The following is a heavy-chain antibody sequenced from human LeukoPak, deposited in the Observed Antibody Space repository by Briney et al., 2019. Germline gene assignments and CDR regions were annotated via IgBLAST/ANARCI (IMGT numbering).Heavy chain of an antibody. D-gene: IGHD3-22*01. Sequence: GASVKVSCKASGYTFTSYDINWVRQAPGQGLEWMGGIIPIFGTANYAQKFQGRVTITADESTSTAYMELSSLRSEDTAVYYCARGPDSSGYFSLRNYYYFDYWGQGTLVTVSS. CDR1: GYTFTSYD. V-gene: IGHV1-69*13. J-gene: IGHJ4*02. CDR2: IIPIFGTA. CDR3: ARGPDSSGYFSLRNYYYFDY.